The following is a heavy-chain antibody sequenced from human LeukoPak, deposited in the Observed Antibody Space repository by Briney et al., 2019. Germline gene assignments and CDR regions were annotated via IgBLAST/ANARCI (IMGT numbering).Heavy chain of an antibody. Sequence: GGSLRLSCAASGFTFSSYAMSWVRQAPGKGLEWVSGISGSGGSTYYADSVKGRFAISRDNFKNTLYLQMNSLRAEDTAVYYCAKGDSVTPDYYYYMDVWGKGTTATVSS. D-gene: IGHD4-11*01. V-gene: IGHV3-23*01. CDR1: GFTFSSYA. CDR3: AKGDSVTPDYYYYMDV. J-gene: IGHJ6*03. CDR2: ISGSGGST.